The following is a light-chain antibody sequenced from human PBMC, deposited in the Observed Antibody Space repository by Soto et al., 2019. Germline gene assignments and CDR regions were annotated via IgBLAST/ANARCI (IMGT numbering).Light chain of an antibody. Sequence: QSVLTQPPSASWTPGQRVTISCSGSSPTIGSNTVNWYQQLPGTAPKPLIYSNSQRPSGVPDRFYGSKSGTSASLPISGLQSEDEADYYCAAWDDSLKRHVRGTGTKVTVL. CDR3: AAWDDSLKRHV. J-gene: IGLJ1*01. CDR1: SPTIGSNT. V-gene: IGLV1-44*01. CDR2: SNS.